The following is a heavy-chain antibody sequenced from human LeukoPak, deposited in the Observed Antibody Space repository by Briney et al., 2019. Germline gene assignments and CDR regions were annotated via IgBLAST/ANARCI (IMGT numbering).Heavy chain of an antibody. CDR1: GFTFSSYA. D-gene: IGHD3-10*01. V-gene: IGHV3-23*01. Sequence: GGSLRLSCAASGFTFSSYAMSWVRRAPGKGLEWVSAISGSGGSTYYADSVKGRFTISRDNSKNTLYLQMNSLRAEDTAVYYCAKAPPVLLWFGELTNTDFDYWGQGTLVTVSS. CDR2: ISGSGGST. J-gene: IGHJ4*02. CDR3: AKAPPVLLWFGELTNTDFDY.